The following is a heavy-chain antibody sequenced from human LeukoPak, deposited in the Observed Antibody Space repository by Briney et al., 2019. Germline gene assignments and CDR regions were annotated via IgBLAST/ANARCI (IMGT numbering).Heavy chain of an antibody. CDR1: GASVSGDY. Sequence: SETLSLTCTVSGASVSGDYWSWIRQPPGKGLEWIGYIYVSGNSNYNPSLKSRVSISLDTSKNQVSLTLTSVTAADTAVYYCAREVVVVAAIYYFDYWGQGTLVTVSS. CDR2: IYVSGNS. V-gene: IGHV4-4*08. J-gene: IGHJ4*02. D-gene: IGHD2-15*01. CDR3: AREVVVVAAIYYFDY.